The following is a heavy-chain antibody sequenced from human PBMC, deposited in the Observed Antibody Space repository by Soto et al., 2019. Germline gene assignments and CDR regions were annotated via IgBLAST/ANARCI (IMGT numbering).Heavy chain of an antibody. V-gene: IGHV3-21*02. CDR3: ASLGYCSGGSCRVYYYGMDV. CDR2: ISSDSNYI. D-gene: IGHD2-15*01. CDR1: GFSFSTSS. Sequence: EVQLVESGGGLVKPGGSLRLSCTASGFSFSTSSMNWVRQAPGKGLEWVSSISSDSNYIYYADSMKGRFTISRDNAKNSLYLQLDSLRAEDTAVYYCASLGYCSGGSCRVYYYGMDVWCQGTTVSVSS. J-gene: IGHJ6*02.